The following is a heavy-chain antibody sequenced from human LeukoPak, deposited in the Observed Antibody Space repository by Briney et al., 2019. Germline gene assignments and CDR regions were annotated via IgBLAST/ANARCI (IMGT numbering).Heavy chain of an antibody. J-gene: IGHJ4*02. CDR2: ISSSSSTT. CDR1: GDSISSSSDY. Sequence: ETLSLTCTVSGDSISSSSDYWGWVRQAPGKGLEWVSYISSSSSTTYYADSVKGRFTVFRDNAKNSLYLQMYSLRTEDTAVYYCARDDGHRSSYPDNWNYVPFDYWGQGTLVTVSS. D-gene: IGHD1-7*01. CDR3: ARDDGHRSSYPDNWNYVPFDY. V-gene: IGHV3-48*01.